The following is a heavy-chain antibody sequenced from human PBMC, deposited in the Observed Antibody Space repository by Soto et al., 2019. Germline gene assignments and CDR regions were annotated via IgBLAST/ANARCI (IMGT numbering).Heavy chain of an antibody. CDR3: ARPPLGYCSGGSCTMEYFQN. D-gene: IGHD2-15*01. V-gene: IGHV3-23*01. J-gene: IGHJ1*01. CDR1: GFTFSSYA. CDR2: ISGSGGST. Sequence: EVQLLESGGGLVQPGGSLRLSCAASGFTFSSYAMSWVRQAPGKGLEWVSAISGSGGSTYYADSVKGRFTISRDNSKNTLELQMNSLRAEDTAVYYCARPPLGYCSGGSCTMEYFQNWGQGTLVTVSS.